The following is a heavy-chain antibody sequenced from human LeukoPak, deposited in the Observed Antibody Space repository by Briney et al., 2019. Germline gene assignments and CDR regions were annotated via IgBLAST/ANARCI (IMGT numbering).Heavy chain of an antibody. V-gene: IGHV3-21*01. D-gene: IGHD2/OR15-2a*01. J-gene: IGHJ4*02. Sequence: GGSLRLSCAPSRVTLTGYSMNSGPRAPRTRLEWGSSISSSSSYIYYADSVKGRFTISRDNAKNSLYLQMNSLRGEDTAVYYCARAPTNSLADYWGQGTLVSVSS. CDR1: RVTLTGYS. CDR2: ISSSSSYI. CDR3: ARAPTNSLADY.